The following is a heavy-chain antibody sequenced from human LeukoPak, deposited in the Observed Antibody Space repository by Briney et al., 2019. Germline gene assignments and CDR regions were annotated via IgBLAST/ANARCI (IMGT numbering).Heavy chain of an antibody. J-gene: IGHJ4*02. Sequence: SETLSLTCTVSGGSISSYYWSWIRQPPGKGLEWLGYIYYSGRTNYNPSLKSRVTISVDTSKNQFSLKLSSVTAADTAVYYCARDGEGYNPFDYWGQGTRVTVSS. V-gene: IGHV4-59*01. D-gene: IGHD5-24*01. CDR1: GGSISSYY. CDR2: IYYSGRT. CDR3: ARDGEGYNPFDY.